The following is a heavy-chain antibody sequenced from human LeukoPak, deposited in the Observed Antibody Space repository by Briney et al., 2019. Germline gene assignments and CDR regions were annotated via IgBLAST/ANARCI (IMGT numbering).Heavy chain of an antibody. V-gene: IGHV1-46*01. D-gene: IGHD2-15*01. CDR3: AREQCSGGSCYDNWFDP. CDR2: INPSGGST. J-gene: IGHJ5*02. Sequence: GASVKVSCKASGYTFTSYYMHWVRQAPGQGLEWMGIINPSGGSTSYAQKFQGRVTMTRDMSTSTVYMELSSLRSEDTAVYYCAREQCSGGSCYDNWFDPWGQGTLVTVSS. CDR1: GYTFTSYY.